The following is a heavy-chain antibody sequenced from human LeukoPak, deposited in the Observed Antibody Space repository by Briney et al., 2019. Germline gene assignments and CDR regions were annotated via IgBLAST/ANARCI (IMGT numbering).Heavy chain of an antibody. CDR3: ARQEYCSGGSCYTWFDP. D-gene: IGHD2-15*01. CDR1: GYSINNYW. CDR2: IYPADSDI. V-gene: IGHV5-51*01. J-gene: IGHJ5*02. Sequence: GESLKISCKGSGYSINNYWIGWVRQMPGKGLEWMGIIYPADSDIRYSPSFQGQVTISADKSISTAYLQWSSLKASDTAIYYCARQEYCSGGSCYTWFDPWGQGTLVIVSS.